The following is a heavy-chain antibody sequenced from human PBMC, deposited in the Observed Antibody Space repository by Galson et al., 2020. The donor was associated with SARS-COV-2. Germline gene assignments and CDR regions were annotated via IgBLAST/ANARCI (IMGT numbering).Heavy chain of an antibody. V-gene: IGHV4-59*01. CDR3: ARESVSGLFGP. CDR2: SYYSGST. D-gene: IGHD5-12*01. Sequence: SETLSLTCTVSGGSISSYYWSWIRQPPGKRLEWLGYSYYSGSTNYNPSLKSRVTISVDTSKSQFSLRLTSVTAADTAVYYCARESVSGLFGPWGQGTLVIVSS. CDR1: GGSISSYY. J-gene: IGHJ4*02.